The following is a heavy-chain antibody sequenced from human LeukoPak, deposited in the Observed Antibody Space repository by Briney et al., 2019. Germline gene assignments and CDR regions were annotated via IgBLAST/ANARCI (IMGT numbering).Heavy chain of an antibody. Sequence: PSETLSLTCTVSGGSISSYYWSWIRQPPVGGLGWIGYIYYSGSTNYNPSLKSRVTISVDTSKNQFSLKLSSVTAADTAVYYCARSSSYCSGGSCYLDYWGQGTLVTVSS. V-gene: IGHV4-59*08. CDR1: GGSISSYY. CDR3: ARSSSYCSGGSCYLDY. D-gene: IGHD2-15*01. J-gene: IGHJ4*02. CDR2: IYYSGST.